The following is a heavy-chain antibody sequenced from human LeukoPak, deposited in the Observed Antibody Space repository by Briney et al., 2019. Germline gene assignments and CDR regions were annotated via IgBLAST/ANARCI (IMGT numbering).Heavy chain of an antibody. CDR2: INHSGST. V-gene: IGHV4-34*01. D-gene: IGHD3-3*01. J-gene: IGHJ6*02. Sequence: SETLSLTCAVYGGSFSDYYWSWIRQPPGKGLEWIGEINHSGSTNYNPSLKSRVTISVDTSKNQFSLKLSSVTAADTAVYYCAREPIFGVVIYYGLDVWGQGSTVTVPS. CDR1: GGSFSDYY. CDR3: AREPIFGVVIYYGLDV.